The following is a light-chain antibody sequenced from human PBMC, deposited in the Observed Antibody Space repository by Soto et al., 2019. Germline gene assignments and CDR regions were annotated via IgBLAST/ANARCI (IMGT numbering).Light chain of an antibody. CDR1: SSDFGGHNY. V-gene: IGLV2-8*01. Sequence: QCVLTKPPSASGAPGQSVTISCTGTSSDFGGHNYVSWYQQHPGKAPKLMIYEVSKRPSGVPDRFSGSKSGNTASLTVSGLQAEDEADYYCSSYAGSNNFGVFGTGTKVTVL. CDR2: EVS. J-gene: IGLJ1*01. CDR3: SSYAGSNNFGV.